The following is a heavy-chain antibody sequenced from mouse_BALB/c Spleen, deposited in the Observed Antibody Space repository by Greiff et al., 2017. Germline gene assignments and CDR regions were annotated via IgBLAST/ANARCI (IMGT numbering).Heavy chain of an antibody. J-gene: IGHJ3*01. CDR1: GYTFTSYW. CDR3: ARGRVDGYYFAY. CDR2: IDPSDSYT. V-gene: IGHV1-69*02. Sequence: VQLQQPGAELVKPGASVKLSCKASGYTFTSYWMHWVKQRPGQGLEWIGEIDPSDSYTNYNQKFKGKATLTVDKSSSTAYMQLSSLTSEDSAVYYCARGRVDGYYFAYWGQGTLVTVSA. D-gene: IGHD2-3*01.